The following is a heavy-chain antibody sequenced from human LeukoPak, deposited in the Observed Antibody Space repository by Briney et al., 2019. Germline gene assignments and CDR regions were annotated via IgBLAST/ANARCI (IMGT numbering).Heavy chain of an antibody. CDR3: AKSPLAVAGPYYFDY. V-gene: IGHV3-9*01. D-gene: IGHD6-19*01. CDR2: ISWNSGSI. CDR1: GFTFDDYA. J-gene: IGHJ4*02. Sequence: GRSLRLSCAASGFTFDDYAMHWVRHAPGKGLEWVSGISWNSGSIGYADSVKGRFTISRDNAKNSLYLQMNSLRAEDTALYYCAKSPLAVAGPYYFDYWGQGTLVTVSS.